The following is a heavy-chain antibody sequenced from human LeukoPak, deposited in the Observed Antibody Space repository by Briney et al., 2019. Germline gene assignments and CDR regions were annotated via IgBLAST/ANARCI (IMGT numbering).Heavy chain of an antibody. V-gene: IGHV3-30*18. CDR1: GFTFSSYG. CDR3: AKVLVSIAAADDFDY. D-gene: IGHD6-13*01. J-gene: IGHJ4*02. Sequence: GGSLRLSCAASGFTFSSYGMHWVRQAPGKGLEWVAVISYDGSNKYYADSVKGRFTISRDNSKNTLYLQINSLRAEDTAVYYCAKVLVSIAAADDFDYWGQGTLVTVSS. CDR2: ISYDGSNK.